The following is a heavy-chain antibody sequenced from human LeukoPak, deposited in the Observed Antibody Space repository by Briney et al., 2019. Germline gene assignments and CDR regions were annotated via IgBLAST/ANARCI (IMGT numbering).Heavy chain of an antibody. J-gene: IGHJ4*02. V-gene: IGHV3-23*01. CDR3: AKAQPIPYYDILTGLVSYYFDY. CDR2: ISGSGGST. CDR1: GCTFSSYA. Sequence: PGGSPRLSCAASGCTFSSYAMSWVRQAPGKGLEWVSAISGSGGSTYYADSVKGRFTISRDNSKNTLYLQMNSLRAEDTAVYYCAKAQPIPYYDILTGLVSYYFDYWGQGTLVTVSS. D-gene: IGHD3-9*01.